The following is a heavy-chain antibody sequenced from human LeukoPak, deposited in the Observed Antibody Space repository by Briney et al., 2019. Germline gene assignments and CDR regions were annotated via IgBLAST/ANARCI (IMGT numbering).Heavy chain of an antibody. V-gene: IGHV3-23*01. CDR2: ISGSGGST. J-gene: IGHJ5*02. Sequence: GGSLRLSCAASGFTFSSYAMSWVRQAPGKGLEWVSAISGSGGSTYYADSVKGRFTISRDNSKNTLYLQMNSLRAEDTAVYDCAKEPTMIVVVMWFDPWGQGTLVTVSS. D-gene: IGHD3-22*01. CDR1: GFTFSSYA. CDR3: AKEPTMIVVVMWFDP.